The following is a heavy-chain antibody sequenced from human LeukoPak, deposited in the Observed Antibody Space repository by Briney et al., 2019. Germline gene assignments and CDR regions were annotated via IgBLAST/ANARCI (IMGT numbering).Heavy chain of an antibody. CDR1: GYTFTSYS. D-gene: IGHD6-6*01. J-gene: IGHJ4*02. CDR3: ARDLGTHSSSPVY. V-gene: IGHV1-46*01. CDR2: INPSGGST. Sequence: GASVKVSCKASGYTFTSYSLHWVRQAPGQGLEWMGIINPSGGSTSYAQKFQGRVTMTRDMSTSTVYMELSSLRSEDTAVYYCARDLGTHSSSPVYWGQGTLVTVSS.